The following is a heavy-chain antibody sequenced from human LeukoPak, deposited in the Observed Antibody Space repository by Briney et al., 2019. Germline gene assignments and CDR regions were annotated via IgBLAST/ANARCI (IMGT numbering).Heavy chain of an antibody. Sequence: SETLSLTCTVSGGSISSYYWGWIRQPPGKGLEWIGYIFDSGNTNYNPSLKSRVTISIDTSKNQFSLRLTSVTAADTATYYCARETSLTGYASGLGFNYWGQGILVTVSS. D-gene: IGHD6-19*01. CDR2: IFDSGNT. J-gene: IGHJ4*02. CDR1: GGSISSYY. V-gene: IGHV4-59*01. CDR3: ARETSLTGYASGLGFNY.